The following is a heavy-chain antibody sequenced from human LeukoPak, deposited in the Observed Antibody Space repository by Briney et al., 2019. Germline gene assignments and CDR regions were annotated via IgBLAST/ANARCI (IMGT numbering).Heavy chain of an antibody. J-gene: IGHJ4*02. V-gene: IGHV1-2*02. CDR1: GYTFTGYY. CDR2: INPNSGGT. D-gene: IGHD6-19*01. Sequence: ASVKVSCKASGYTFTGYYMHWVRQAPGQGLEWMGWINPNSGGTNYAQKFQGRVTMTRDTSISTAYMELSRLRSDDTAVYYCARGGRESSGWSGDFDYWCQGTLVTVSS. CDR3: ARGGRESSGWSGDFDY.